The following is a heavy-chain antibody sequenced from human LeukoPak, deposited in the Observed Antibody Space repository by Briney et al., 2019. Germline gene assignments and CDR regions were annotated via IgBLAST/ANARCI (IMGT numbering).Heavy chain of an antibody. CDR2: ICPGDSDT. D-gene: IGHD1-1*01. CDR3: ARSRELEPTKFDY. J-gene: IGHJ4*02. CDR1: EYSFYNYW. V-gene: IGHV5-51*01. Sequence: GESLKISCKGSEYSFYNYWVGWVRQMPGKGLEWMGTICPGDSDTRYSPSFQGQVTISADKSISTAYLQWSSLKASDTAMYYCARSRELEPTKFDYWGQGTLVTVSS.